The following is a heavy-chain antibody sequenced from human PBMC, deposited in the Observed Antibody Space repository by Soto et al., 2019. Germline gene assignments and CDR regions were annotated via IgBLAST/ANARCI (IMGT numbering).Heavy chain of an antibody. CDR3: ARPGYCTGGSCYFFLY. Sequence: PGGSLRLSCAASGFTFSGYGMHWVRQAPGKGLERVAVIWYDGVNKYYVDSVKGRFTISRDNSKNTVYLQMNSLRAEDTFVYYCARPGYCTGGSCYFFLYWGQGTLVTVSS. CDR1: GFTFSGYG. CDR2: IWYDGVNK. J-gene: IGHJ4*02. V-gene: IGHV3-33*01. D-gene: IGHD2-15*01.